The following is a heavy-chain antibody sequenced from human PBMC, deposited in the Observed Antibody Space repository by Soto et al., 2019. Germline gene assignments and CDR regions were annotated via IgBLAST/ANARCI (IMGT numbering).Heavy chain of an antibody. CDR3: ARDPLYSSGWYYFDY. CDR2: IYYSGST. J-gene: IGHJ4*02. CDR1: GGSISSYY. Sequence: SETLSLTCAVSGGSISSYYWSWIRQPPGKGLEWIGYIYYSGSTNYNPSLKSRVTISVDTSKNQFSLKLSSVTAADTAVYYCARDPLYSSGWYYFDYWGQGTLVTVSS. D-gene: IGHD6-19*01. V-gene: IGHV4-59*01.